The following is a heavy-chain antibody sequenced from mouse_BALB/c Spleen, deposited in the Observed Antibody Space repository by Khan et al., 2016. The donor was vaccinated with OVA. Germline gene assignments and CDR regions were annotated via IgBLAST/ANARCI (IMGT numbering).Heavy chain of an antibody. J-gene: IGHJ4*01. CDR1: GFSLTNYG. CDR2: IWSDGST. D-gene: IGHD2-10*01. V-gene: IGHV2-6-1*01. CDR3: ARQPYYHYNIMDY. Sequence: VQLQESGPGLVAPSQSLSITCTISGFSLTNYGVHWLRQPPGRGLEWLVVIWSDGSTTYNSALKSRLSISKDHSKSQVFLKMNSLQTDDTAMYYCARQPYYHYNIMDYWGQGTSVTVSS.